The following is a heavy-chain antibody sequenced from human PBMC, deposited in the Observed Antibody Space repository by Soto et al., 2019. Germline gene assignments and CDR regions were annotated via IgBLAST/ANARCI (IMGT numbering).Heavy chain of an antibody. V-gene: IGHV1-69*02. Sequence: SVKVSCKASGGTFSSYTISWVRQAPGQGLEWMGRIIPILGIANYAQKFQGRVTITRDTSASTAYMELSSLRSEDTAVYYCARGGSLYWYFDLWGRGTLVTVSS. CDR3: ARGGSLYWYFDL. D-gene: IGHD1-26*01. J-gene: IGHJ2*01. CDR1: GGTFSSYT. CDR2: IIPILGIA.